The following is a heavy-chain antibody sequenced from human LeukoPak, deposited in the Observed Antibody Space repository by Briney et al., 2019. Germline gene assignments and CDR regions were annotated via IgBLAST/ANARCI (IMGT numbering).Heavy chain of an antibody. J-gene: IGHJ3*02. Sequence: ASVKVSCKGSGYNFRTFGVNWGLNWVRQAPGQGLEWMGRISTYNGNTNYAQNLQDRVTMTTDTSTSTAYLELRSLRSDDTAIYYCAKWARGSSDPFDIWGQGTVVTVSS. D-gene: IGHD2-8*01. V-gene: IGHV1-18*01. CDR3: AKWARGSSDPFDI. CDR1: GYNFRTFG. CDR2: ISTYNGNT.